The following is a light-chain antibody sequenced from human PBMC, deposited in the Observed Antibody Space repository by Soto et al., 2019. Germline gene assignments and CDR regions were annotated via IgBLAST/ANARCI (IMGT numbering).Light chain of an antibody. V-gene: IGKV1-9*01. J-gene: IGKJ5*01. CDR1: QGINSY. CDR2: AAS. Sequence: DIQLTQSPSFLSASVGDRVTITCRASQGINSYLAWYQQKPGKAPKLLIYAASTLQSGVPSRFSGSGSGTEFTLTISSLQPEDFATYYCQPLNSYPITFGQGTRLEIK. CDR3: QPLNSYPIT.